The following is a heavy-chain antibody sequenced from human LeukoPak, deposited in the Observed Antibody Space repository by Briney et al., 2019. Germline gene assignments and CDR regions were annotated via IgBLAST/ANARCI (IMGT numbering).Heavy chain of an antibody. V-gene: IGHV1-2*02. Sequence: ASVKVSCKASGYTFTGYYMHWVRQAPGQGLEWMGWINPNSGGTNYAQKFQGRVPMTRDTSISTAYMELSRLRSDDTAVYYCARGGTYYDYVWGSYSPAYYFDYWGQGTLVTVSS. CDR1: GYTFTGYY. D-gene: IGHD3-16*01. CDR2: INPNSGGT. CDR3: ARGGTYYDYVWGSYSPAYYFDY. J-gene: IGHJ4*02.